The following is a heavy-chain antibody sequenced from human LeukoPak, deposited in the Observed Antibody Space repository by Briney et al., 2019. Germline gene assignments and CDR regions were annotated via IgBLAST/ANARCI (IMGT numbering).Heavy chain of an antibody. CDR3: AKVVAATPDRYFDY. D-gene: IGHD2-15*01. V-gene: IGHV1-2*02. CDR2: INPNSGGT. Sequence: ASVKVSFKASGYTFTSYGILWVRQAPGQGLEWMGWINPNSGGTNYAQKFQGRVTMTRDTSINTAYMELSRLRSDDTAVYYCAKVVAATPDRYFDYWGQGTLVTVSS. J-gene: IGHJ4*02. CDR1: GYTFTSYG.